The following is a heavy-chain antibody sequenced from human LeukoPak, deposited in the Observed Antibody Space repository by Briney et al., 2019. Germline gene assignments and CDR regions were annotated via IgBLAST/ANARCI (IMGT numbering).Heavy chain of an antibody. CDR2: IYYSGST. CDR1: GGSISSYY. CDR3: ARDLGAARTDAFDI. J-gene: IGHJ3*02. V-gene: IGHV4-59*01. D-gene: IGHD6-6*01. Sequence: SETLSLTCTVSGGSISSYYWSWIRQPPGKGLEWIGYIYYSGSTNYNPSLKSRVTISVDTSKNQFSLKLSSVTAADTAVYYCARDLGAARTDAFDIWGQGTMVTVSS.